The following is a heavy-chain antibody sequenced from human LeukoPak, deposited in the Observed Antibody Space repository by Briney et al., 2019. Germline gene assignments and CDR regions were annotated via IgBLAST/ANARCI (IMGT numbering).Heavy chain of an antibody. D-gene: IGHD6-13*01. CDR1: GFTFSDYY. CDR3: GGAAAGTVGY. Sequence: GGSLRLSCAASGFTFSDYYMSWIRQAPGKGLEWVSYISDSGSTKYYADSVKGRFTISRDNAENSLYLQMNSLRAEDTAVYYCGGAAAGTVGYWGQGTLVTVSS. CDR2: ISDSGSTK. J-gene: IGHJ4*02. V-gene: IGHV3-11*01.